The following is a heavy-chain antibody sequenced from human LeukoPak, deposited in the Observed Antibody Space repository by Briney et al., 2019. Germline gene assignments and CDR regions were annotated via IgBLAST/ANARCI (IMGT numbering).Heavy chain of an antibody. V-gene: IGHV3-21*01. CDR1: GFTFSSYS. CDR2: ISSSSSYI. Sequence: PGGSLRLSCAASGFTFSSYSMNWVRQAPGKGLEWVSSISSSSSYIYYADSVKGRFTISRDNAKNSLYLQMNSLRAEDTAVNYCASLMTTVTTVDYWGQGTLVTVSS. J-gene: IGHJ4*02. CDR3: ASLMTTVTTVDY. D-gene: IGHD4-17*01.